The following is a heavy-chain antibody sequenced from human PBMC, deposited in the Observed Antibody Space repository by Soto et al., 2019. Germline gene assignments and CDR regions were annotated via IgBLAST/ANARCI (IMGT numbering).Heavy chain of an antibody. Sequence: GMTMRLSFAASGFSFSNYGMHWVRQAPGKGLEWVAAIFRDGNTKQYADSVKGRFSVSRDNSQNTLYLQMNSLRTEDTAGYYCATSRYYDNLTCLNWLDYSGQRT. V-gene: IGHV3-33*01. CDR3: ATSRYYDNLTCLNWLDY. J-gene: IGHJ5*01. CDR1: GFSFSNYG. D-gene: IGHD3-9*01. CDR2: IFRDGNTK.